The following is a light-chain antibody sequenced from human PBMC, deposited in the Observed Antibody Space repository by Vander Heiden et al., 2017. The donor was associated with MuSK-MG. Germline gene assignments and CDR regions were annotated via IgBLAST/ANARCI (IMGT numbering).Light chain of an antibody. CDR2: GAY. J-gene: IGKJ1*01. V-gene: IGKV3-15*01. CDR3: QQYNNWPL. CDR1: QSVSNN. Sequence: EIVMTQSPATLSVSPGERATLSCRASQSVSNNLACYQQKPGQAPRLLIYGAYTRATGTPARFSGSGSGTDFTLTISSLQSEDFAVYYCQQYNNWPLFGQGTKVEIK.